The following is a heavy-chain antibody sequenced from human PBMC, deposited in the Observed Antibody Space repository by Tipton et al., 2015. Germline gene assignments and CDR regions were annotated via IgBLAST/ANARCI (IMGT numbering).Heavy chain of an antibody. CDR2: IHNSGNT. D-gene: IGHD6-6*01. CDR3: VRRTAARTGGFDP. CDR1: GGSITSVGNY. J-gene: IGHJ5*02. Sequence: LRLSCTVSGGSITSVGNYWSWIRQDPGKGLEWIGCIHNSGNTYNNPSLNSRLTMSLDTSKNQFSLNLTSVTAADTAVYYCVRRTAARTGGFDPWGQGTLVTVSS. V-gene: IGHV4-31*03.